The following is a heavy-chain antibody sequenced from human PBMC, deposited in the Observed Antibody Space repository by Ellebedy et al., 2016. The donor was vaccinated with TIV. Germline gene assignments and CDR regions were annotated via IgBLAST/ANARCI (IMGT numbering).Heavy chain of an antibody. V-gene: IGHV3-7*01. J-gene: IGHJ3*02. CDR3: ARDWEYYYDSSGYQGNAFDI. CDR1: GFTFKNNW. CDR2: INQAGTET. D-gene: IGHD3-22*01. Sequence: GESLKISCAASGFTFKNNWMSWVRQTPQKGLEWVANINQAGTETHYVDSVKGRFTISRDNAKNSLYLQMNSLRAEDTAVYYCARDWEYYYDSSGYQGNAFDIWGQGTMVTVSS.